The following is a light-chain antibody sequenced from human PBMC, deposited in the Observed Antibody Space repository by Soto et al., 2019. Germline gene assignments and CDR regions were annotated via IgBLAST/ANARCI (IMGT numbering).Light chain of an antibody. V-gene: IGKV1-39*01. CDR1: QSISSY. Sequence: DIQMTQSPSSLSASVGDGVTITCGASQSISSYVSWYQQKPGKAPKVLIYAASSLQSGIPSRFSGSGSGTDFTLTISSLQPEDFATYYCQQSYSIPWTFGQGTKVDIK. CDR3: QQSYSIPWT. CDR2: AAS. J-gene: IGKJ1*01.